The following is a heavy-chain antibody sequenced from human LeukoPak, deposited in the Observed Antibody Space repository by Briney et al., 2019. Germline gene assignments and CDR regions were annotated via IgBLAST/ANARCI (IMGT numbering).Heavy chain of an antibody. D-gene: IGHD3-22*01. V-gene: IGHV1-69*13. CDR3: ARGWDYDNGGQPTAYVY. CDR2: IIPIFGTA. J-gene: IGHJ4*02. Sequence: ASVKVSCKASGGTFSNYAINWVRQAPGPGLEWMGGIIPIFGTANYAQKFQGRVTITADESTSTVYMELSSLKSEDTAVYYCARGWDYDNGGQPTAYVYWGQGTLVTVSS. CDR1: GGTFSNYA.